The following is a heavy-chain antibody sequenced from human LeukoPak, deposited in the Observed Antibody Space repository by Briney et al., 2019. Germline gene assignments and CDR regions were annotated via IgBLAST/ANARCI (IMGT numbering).Heavy chain of an antibody. CDR3: ASSDTTYDFWSGYYPSFDY. CDR2: IYSGGST. CDR1: GFTVSSNY. D-gene: IGHD3-3*01. Sequence: GGSLRLSCTASGFTVSSNYMSWVRQAPGKGLEWLSVIYSGGSTYYADSVKGRFTISRDNSKNTLYLQMNSLRAEDTAVYYCASSDTTYDFWSGYYPSFDYWGQGTLVTVSS. J-gene: IGHJ4*02. V-gene: IGHV3-53*01.